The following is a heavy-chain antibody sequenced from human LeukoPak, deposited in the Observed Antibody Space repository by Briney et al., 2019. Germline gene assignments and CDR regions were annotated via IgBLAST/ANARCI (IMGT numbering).Heavy chain of an antibody. V-gene: IGHV4-34*01. J-gene: IGHJ4*02. Sequence: SETLSLTCGVYGGSFSGYHWNWIRQPPGKGLEWIGEINHSGSTNYNPSLKSRVTISVDTSKNQFSLKLSSVTAADTAVYYCARLEVGATIDYWGQGTLVTVSS. CDR2: INHSGST. D-gene: IGHD1-26*01. CDR1: GGSFSGYH. CDR3: ARLEVGATIDY.